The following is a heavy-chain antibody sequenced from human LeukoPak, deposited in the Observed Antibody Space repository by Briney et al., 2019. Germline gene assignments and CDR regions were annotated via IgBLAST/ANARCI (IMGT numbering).Heavy chain of an antibody. D-gene: IGHD1-1*01. CDR1: GGSISSDY. CDR2: IYGSGST. Sequence: SETLSLTCTVSGGSISSDYWSWIRQPPGRGLEYIGYIYGSGSTNYNPSLKSRATISIDTSKNQFSLKLSSVTAADTAVYYRARLKTTLDWYFALWGRGTLVTVSS. V-gene: IGHV4-59*08. CDR3: ARLKTTLDWYFAL. J-gene: IGHJ2*01.